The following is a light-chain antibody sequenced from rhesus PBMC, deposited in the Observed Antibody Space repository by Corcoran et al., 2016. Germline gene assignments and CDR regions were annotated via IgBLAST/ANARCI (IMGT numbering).Light chain of an antibody. Sequence: DIQMTQSPSSLSASVGDTVTIPCRASQGISNFLAWYQQRPGKAPKPLIYYATNLESGVPLRFSGGGSGTDFTLTISSLQPEDFGTYYCQQHNTYPIFTFGPGTKLDIK. CDR3: QQHNTYPIFT. CDR2: YAT. CDR1: QGISNF. J-gene: IGKJ3*01. V-gene: IGKV1S14*01.